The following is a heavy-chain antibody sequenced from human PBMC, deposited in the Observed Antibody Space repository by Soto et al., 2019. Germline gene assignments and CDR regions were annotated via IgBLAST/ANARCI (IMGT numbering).Heavy chain of an antibody. CDR2: VSDYNDKT. J-gene: IGHJ4*02. CDR3: ARDFYPVAYFFDY. D-gene: IGHD2-21*01. Sequence: QVQLVQSGPELKKPGASVKVSCKASGYTFTNHGISWVRQAPGQGLEWVGWVSDYNDKTKSAQKFKGRVTMTTDTSTSTAYMELRSLRSDDTAVYYCARDFYPVAYFFDYWGQGTLVTVSS. CDR1: GYTFTNHG. V-gene: IGHV1-18*04.